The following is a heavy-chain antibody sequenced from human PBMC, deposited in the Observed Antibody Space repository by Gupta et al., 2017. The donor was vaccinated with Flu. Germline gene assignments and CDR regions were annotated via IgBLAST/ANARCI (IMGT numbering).Heavy chain of an antibody. V-gene: IGHV4-4*02. J-gene: IGHJ6*04. D-gene: IGHD2-2*02. Sequence: QVQLQESGSGLVKPSGTLSLTCAVSGGSISVSNWWSWVRQPPGKGLEWIGQIYHAGSTNYNPSLKSRVTISVDKSKNQFSLRLSSVTAADTAVYYCAREGCTTTNCYSYMDVWGKGTTVTVSS. CDR3: AREGCTTTNCYSYMDV. CDR2: IYHAGST. CDR1: GGSISVSNW.